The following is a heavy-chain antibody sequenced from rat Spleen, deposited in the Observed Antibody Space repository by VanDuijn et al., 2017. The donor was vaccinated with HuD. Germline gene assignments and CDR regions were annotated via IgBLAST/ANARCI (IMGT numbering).Heavy chain of an antibody. D-gene: IGHD1-1*01. V-gene: IGHV3-1*01. Sequence: VQLKESGPGLVQPSQTLSLTCTVSGFSLSNYGVIWVRQPPGKGLEWIGHISYSGGTSYNPSLKSRISITRDTSKNRFFLQFNSVTTEDTATYYCARYEDYGGWYFDFWGPGTMVTVSS. J-gene: IGHJ1*01. CDR3: ARYEDYGGWYFDF. CDR1: GFSLSNYG. CDR2: ISYSGGT.